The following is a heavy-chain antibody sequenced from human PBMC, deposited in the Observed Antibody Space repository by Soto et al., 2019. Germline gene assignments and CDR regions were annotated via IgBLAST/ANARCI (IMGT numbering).Heavy chain of an antibody. D-gene: IGHD6-13*01. J-gene: IGHJ5*02. CDR1: GYTFINYY. V-gene: IGHV1-46*01. CDR3: ARDLAAGDL. Sequence: ASGKVSCKASGYTFINYYIDWVRQAPGQGLEWMAIINPMGASTNYEKEFQGRVTLTRHTYTRKVYMELSRMRFEDTALFYCARDLAAGDLWGQGTLVTVSS. CDR2: INPMGAST.